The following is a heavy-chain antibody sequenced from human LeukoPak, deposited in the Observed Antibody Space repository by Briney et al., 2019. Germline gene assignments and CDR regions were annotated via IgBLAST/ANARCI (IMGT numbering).Heavy chain of an antibody. V-gene: IGHV4-59*01. D-gene: IGHD1-26*01. Sequence: SETLSLTCTVSGGSISSYYWSWIRQPPGKGLEWIGYIYYTGSTSYNPSLKSRVTISLDASKNQFSLELTSVPPADTAVYYCARGGNYWPQWWFDPWGRGTLVSVSS. CDR3: ARGGNYWPQWWFDP. CDR2: IYYTGST. CDR1: GGSISSYY. J-gene: IGHJ5*02.